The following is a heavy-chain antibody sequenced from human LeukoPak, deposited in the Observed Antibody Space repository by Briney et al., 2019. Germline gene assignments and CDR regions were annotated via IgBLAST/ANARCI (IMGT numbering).Heavy chain of an antibody. D-gene: IGHD2-8*01. CDR3: ARVPRVSEAY. V-gene: IGHV3-7*01. J-gene: IGHJ4*02. CDR2: IDQDGGDI. CDR1: GLSFSTLY. Sequence: GRSLRLSCAASGLSFSTLYMAWVRQAPGKGLEWVANIDQDGGDINYGDSVRGRFTISRDNAKNSLYLQMNSLKAEDTAVYYCARVPRVSEAYWGQGTLVTVSS.